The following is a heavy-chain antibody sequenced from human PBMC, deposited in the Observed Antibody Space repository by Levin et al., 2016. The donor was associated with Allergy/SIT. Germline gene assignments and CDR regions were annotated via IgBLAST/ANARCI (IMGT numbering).Heavy chain of an antibody. Sequence: GGSLRLSCTVSGFSFDDYAMHWVRQPPGKGLEWVSLISGDSVFTYYADSVKGRFTISRDNSKNSLYLQMNSLRTEDTALYYCAKDVRFVMVVAAPDYWGQGTLVTVSS. J-gene: IGHJ4*02. CDR2: ISGDSVFT. CDR3: AKDVRFVMVVAAPDY. V-gene: IGHV3-43*02. D-gene: IGHD2-15*01. CDR1: GFSFDDYA.